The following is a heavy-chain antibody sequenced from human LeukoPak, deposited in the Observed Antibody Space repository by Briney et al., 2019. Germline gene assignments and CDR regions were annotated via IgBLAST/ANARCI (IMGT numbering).Heavy chain of an antibody. D-gene: IGHD4-17*01. V-gene: IGHV3-11*04. CDR1: GFTFSVYH. Sequence: PGGSLRLSCAASGFTFSVYHMNWIRQAPGKGREGVSYISSSGSSIYYADSVKGRFTISRDNAKNSLYLQMNSLRAEDTAVYYCARNDYGDYVDYYYYMDVWGKGTTVTVSS. CDR2: ISSSGSSI. J-gene: IGHJ6*03. CDR3: ARNDYGDYVDYYYYMDV.